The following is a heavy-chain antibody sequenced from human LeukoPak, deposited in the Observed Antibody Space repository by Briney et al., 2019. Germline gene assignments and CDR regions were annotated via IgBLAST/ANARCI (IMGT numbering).Heavy chain of an antibody. D-gene: IGHD2-21*01. CDR3: ARDPYVGVGMDV. CDR1: GGTFTSYY. CDR2: INPSGGST. V-gene: IGHV1-46*01. Sequence: RASVNVSCKASGGTFTSYYRHWVRQDPGQGLEWMGIINPSGGSTSYAQKFQGRVTMTRDTSTSTVFMELSSLRSEDTAVYYCARDPYVGVGMDVWGQGTTVTVSS. J-gene: IGHJ6*02.